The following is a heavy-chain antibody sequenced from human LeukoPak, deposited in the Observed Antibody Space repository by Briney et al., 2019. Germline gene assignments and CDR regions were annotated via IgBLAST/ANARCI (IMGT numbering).Heavy chain of an antibody. Sequence: GASAKVSCKVSGYTLTELSMHWVRQAPGKGLEWMGGFDPEDGETIYAQKFQGRVTMTEDTSTDTAYMELSGLRSEDTAVYYCATVTSSGWSLGAFDIWGQGTMVTVSS. V-gene: IGHV1-24*01. CDR1: GYTLTELS. CDR3: ATVTSSGWSLGAFDI. CDR2: FDPEDGET. J-gene: IGHJ3*02. D-gene: IGHD6-19*01.